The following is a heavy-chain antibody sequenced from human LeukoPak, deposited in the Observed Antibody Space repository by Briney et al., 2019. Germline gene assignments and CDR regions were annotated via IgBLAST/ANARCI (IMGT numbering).Heavy chain of an antibody. CDR1: GFSFSGHW. J-gene: IGHJ3*02. Sequence: AGSLTLSCAVSGFSFSGHWMHWVRHAPAQGLVLVSRVNIDGGDTIYADSVKGPFSISIDNAKTTLYLQMNSLRDEDTAVYYCVRGSVGADIWGQGTMVTVSS. D-gene: IGHD3-3*01. V-gene: IGHV3-74*01. CDR2: VNIDGGDT. CDR3: VRGSVGADI.